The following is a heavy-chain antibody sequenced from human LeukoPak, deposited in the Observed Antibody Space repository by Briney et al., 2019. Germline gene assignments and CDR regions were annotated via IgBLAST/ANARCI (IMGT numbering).Heavy chain of an antibody. J-gene: IGHJ3*02. D-gene: IGHD6-19*01. Sequence: GGPLRLSCAASGFTFSSYAMHWVRQAPAKGLEWVEVISYDGSNKYYADSVKGRFTISRDNSKNTLYLQMNSLRAEDTAVYYCAKNPVAGTPYAFDIWGQGTMVTVSS. CDR2: ISYDGSNK. CDR1: GFTFSSYA. CDR3: AKNPVAGTPYAFDI. V-gene: IGHV3-30*04.